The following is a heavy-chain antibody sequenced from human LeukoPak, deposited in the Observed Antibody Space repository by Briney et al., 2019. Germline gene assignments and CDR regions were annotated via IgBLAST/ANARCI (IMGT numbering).Heavy chain of an antibody. Sequence: GGSLRLSCAASGFTFSSYWMHWVRQAPGKGLVWVSRINSDGSSTSYADSVKGRFTIPRDTSKNTLYLQMNSLRAEDTAVYYCAKGSTSWTIDYWGQGTLVTVSS. V-gene: IGHV3-74*01. CDR1: GFTFSSYW. CDR3: AKGSTSWTIDY. J-gene: IGHJ4*02. CDR2: INSDGSST. D-gene: IGHD2-2*01.